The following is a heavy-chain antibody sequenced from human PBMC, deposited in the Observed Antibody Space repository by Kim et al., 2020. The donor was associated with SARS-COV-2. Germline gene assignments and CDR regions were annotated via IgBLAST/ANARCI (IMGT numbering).Heavy chain of an antibody. Sequence: SETLSLTCAVYGGSFSGYYWSWIRQPPGKGLEWIGEINHSGSTNYNPSLKSRVTISVDTSKNQFSLKLSSVTAADTAVYYCARVYSSSWYGTPFDPWGQGTLVTVSS. V-gene: IGHV4-34*01. D-gene: IGHD6-13*01. CDR3: ARVYSSSWYGTPFDP. CDR1: GGSFSGYY. CDR2: INHSGST. J-gene: IGHJ5*02.